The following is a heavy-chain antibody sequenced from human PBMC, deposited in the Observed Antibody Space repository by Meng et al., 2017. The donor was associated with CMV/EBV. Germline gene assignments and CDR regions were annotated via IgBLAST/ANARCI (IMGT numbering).Heavy chain of an antibody. CDR2: INSDGSST. CDR1: GFTVSSNY. D-gene: IGHD2-15*01. V-gene: IGHV3-74*01. J-gene: IGHJ4*02. CDR3: ARAGKDWVGRTVYYDY. Sequence: GESLKISCAASGFTVSSNYMSWVRQAPGKGLVWVSRINSDGSSTSYADSVKGRFTISRDNAKNTLYLQMNSLRAEDTAVYYCARAGKDWVGRTVYYDYWGQGTLVTVSS.